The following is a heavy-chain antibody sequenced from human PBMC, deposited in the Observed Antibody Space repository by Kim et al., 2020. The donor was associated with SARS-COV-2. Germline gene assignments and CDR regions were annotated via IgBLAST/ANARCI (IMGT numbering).Heavy chain of an antibody. CDR2: ISSNGGSR. CDR3: ARGRYSSSWSRFDF. V-gene: IGHV3-64*01. J-gene: IGHJ4*02. D-gene: IGHD6-13*01. Sequence: GGSLRLSCAASGFTFSSYSMHWVRQAPGKGLDYVSAISSNGGSRYYANSVKDRFTISRDNSKNTLYLQMDSLRAEDMAVYYCARGRYSSSWSRFDFWGQGTLVTVSS. CDR1: GFTFSSYS.